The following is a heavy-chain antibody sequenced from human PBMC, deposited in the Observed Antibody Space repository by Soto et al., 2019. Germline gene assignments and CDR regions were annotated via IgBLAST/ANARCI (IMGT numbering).Heavy chain of an antibody. V-gene: IGHV3-74*01. CDR3: VRAHEGVNDF. D-gene: IGHD3-10*01. CDR1: GFTFSTYW. Sequence: PGGSLRLSCSVSGFTFSTYWMHWVRQAPGKGLMWVSRINPDGTTTNYADSVKGRLTISRDNAKSTLWLQMNSLRAEDTAVYYCVRAHEGVNDFWGQGALVTVSS. CDR2: INPDGTTT. J-gene: IGHJ4*02.